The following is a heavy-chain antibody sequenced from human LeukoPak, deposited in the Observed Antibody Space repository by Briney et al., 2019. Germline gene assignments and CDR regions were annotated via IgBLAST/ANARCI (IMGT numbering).Heavy chain of an antibody. J-gene: IGHJ6*04. CDR2: IKKDGSGI. V-gene: IGHV3-7*03. CDR3: AGGNSMNV. D-gene: IGHD1/OR15-1a*01. CDR1: EFPFSDSW. Sequence: PGGSLRLSCAVSEFPFSDSWMYWVRQAPGEGLEGVANIKKDGSGISYADSVQGRFIISRDNAKNSLYLQMDSLRVEDMAVYFCAGGNSMNVWGKGTAVTVSS.